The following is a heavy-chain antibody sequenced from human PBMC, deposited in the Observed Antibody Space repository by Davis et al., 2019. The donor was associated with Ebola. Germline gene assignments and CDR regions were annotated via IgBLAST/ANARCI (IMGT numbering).Heavy chain of an antibody. V-gene: IGHV4-39*07. D-gene: IGHD3-22*01. Sequence: PSETLSLTCTVSGGSISSSSYYWGWIRQPPGKGLEWIGSIYYSGSTYYNPSLKSRVTISVDTSKNQFSLKLSSVTAADTAVYYCARGGGFWDDSSGPDYWGQGTLVTVSS. CDR1: GGSISSSSYY. J-gene: IGHJ4*02. CDR2: IYYSGST. CDR3: ARGGGFWDDSSGPDY.